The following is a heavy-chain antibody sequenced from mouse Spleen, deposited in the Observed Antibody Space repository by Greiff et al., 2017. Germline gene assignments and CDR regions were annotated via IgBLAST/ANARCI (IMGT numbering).Heavy chain of an antibody. CDR2: IWSDGST. V-gene: IGHV2-6-1*01. Sequence: VKLVESGPGLVAPSQSLSITCTISGFSLTSYGVHWVRQPPGKGLEWLVVIWSDGSTTYNSALKSRLSISKDNSKSQVFLKMNSLQTDDTAMYYCARQGVYYGNPHAMDYWGQGTSVTVSS. CDR3: ARQGVYYGNPHAMDY. J-gene: IGHJ4*01. CDR1: GFSLTSYG. D-gene: IGHD2-1*01.